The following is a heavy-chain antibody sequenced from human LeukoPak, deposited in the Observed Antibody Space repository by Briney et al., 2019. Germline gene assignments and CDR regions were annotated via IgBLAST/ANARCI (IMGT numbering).Heavy chain of an antibody. J-gene: IGHJ4*02. CDR1: GGSISSSSYY. CDR2: IYYSGST. V-gene: IGHV4-39*07. D-gene: IGHD5-24*01. Sequence: SETLSLTCTVSGGSISSSSYYWGWIRQPPGKGLEWIGSIYYSGSTYYNPSLKSRVTISVDTSKNQFSLKLSSVTAADTAVYYCARDVRDGYNGGYVGFDYWGQGTLVTVSS. CDR3: ARDVRDGYNGGYVGFDY.